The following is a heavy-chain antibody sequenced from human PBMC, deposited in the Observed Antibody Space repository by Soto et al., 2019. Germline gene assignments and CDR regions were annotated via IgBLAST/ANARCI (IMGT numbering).Heavy chain of an antibody. V-gene: IGHV3-23*01. CDR1: EFSFSNYA. J-gene: IGHJ4*02. D-gene: IGHD2-15*01. Sequence: GGSLRLSCAASEFSFSNYAMYWVRQAPGKGLEYISGINSGATATNYADSVKGRFTISRDNSENTLYLQMDSLRVEDTAMYFCARKEGGNYPFDYWGRGALVTVSS. CDR3: ARKEGGNYPFDY. CDR2: INSGATAT.